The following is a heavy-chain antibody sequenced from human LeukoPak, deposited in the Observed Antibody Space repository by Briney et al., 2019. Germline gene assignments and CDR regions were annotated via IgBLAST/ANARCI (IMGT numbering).Heavy chain of an antibody. Sequence: GGSLRLSCTVSGFTLSSYEMSWIRQAPGKGLEWVSSVDYSADSTHYADSVMGRFTTSRDNSKNTLYLQLNSLSADDTAVYYCAREIGPRQLHLWGSAFDYWGQGTLVTVSS. D-gene: IGHD5-18*01. CDR1: GFTLSSYE. J-gene: IGHJ4*02. V-gene: IGHV3-23*01. CDR3: AREIGPRQLHLWGSAFDY. CDR2: VDYSADST.